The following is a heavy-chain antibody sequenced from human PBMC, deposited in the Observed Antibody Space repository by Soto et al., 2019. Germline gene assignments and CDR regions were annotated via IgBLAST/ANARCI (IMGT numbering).Heavy chain of an antibody. D-gene: IGHD3-16*01. J-gene: IGHJ4*02. CDR1: GXXXXXXX. V-gene: IGHV3-66*01. Sequence: EVQLVESGGGLVQPGGSLXXSCAXXGXXXXXXXXXXVRQAPGKGLEWVSVIYSGGSTFYADSVRGRFTISRDNSKNTVNLQMNSLRAEDTAVYYCARDPWAPDYWGQGTLVTVSS. CDR2: IYSGGST. CDR3: ARDPWAPDY.